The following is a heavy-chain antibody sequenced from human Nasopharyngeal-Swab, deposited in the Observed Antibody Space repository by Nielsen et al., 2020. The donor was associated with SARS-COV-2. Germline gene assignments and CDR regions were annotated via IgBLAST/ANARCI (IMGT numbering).Heavy chain of an antibody. D-gene: IGHD6-19*01. CDR1: GYTLTELS. V-gene: IGHV1-24*01. J-gene: IGHJ4*02. CDR3: ATVYSAVYSSGWYFY. CDR2: FDPEHGKT. Sequence: ASVKVSCKVSGYTLTELSMHRVRQAPGKGLEWMGGFDPEHGKTIYAQKFQGRVTMTEDTSTDTAYMELSSLRSEDTAVYYCATVYSAVYSSGWYFYWGQGTLVTVSS.